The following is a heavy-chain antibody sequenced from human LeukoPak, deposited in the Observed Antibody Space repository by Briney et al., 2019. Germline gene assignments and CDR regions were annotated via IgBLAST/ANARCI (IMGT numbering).Heavy chain of an antibody. CDR3: ARDGLTGTTSSGKVY. J-gene: IGHJ4*02. V-gene: IGHV3-33*01. D-gene: IGHD1-20*01. CDR2: IWYDGSNK. CDR1: GFTFSSYG. Sequence: PGGSLRLSCAASGFTFSSYGMHWVRQAPGKGLEGVAVIWYDGSNKYYADCVKGRFTISRDNSKNTLYLQMNSLRAEDTAVYYCARDGLTGTTSSGKVYWGQGTLVTVSS.